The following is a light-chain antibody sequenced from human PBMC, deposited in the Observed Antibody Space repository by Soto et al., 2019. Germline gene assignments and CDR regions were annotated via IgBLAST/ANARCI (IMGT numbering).Light chain of an antibody. CDR1: QSVSGY. V-gene: IGKV3-11*01. J-gene: IGKJ4*01. Sequence: EIVLTQSPDTLSLSPGERATLSCRASQSVSGYLGWYQQKPGQAPRLLIYDASNRAYGVPARFRGSGSGTNSTLTITIQDPDYFAVYYYQQRSNWPYLTFGGGTRVELK. CDR3: QQRSNWPYLT. CDR2: DAS.